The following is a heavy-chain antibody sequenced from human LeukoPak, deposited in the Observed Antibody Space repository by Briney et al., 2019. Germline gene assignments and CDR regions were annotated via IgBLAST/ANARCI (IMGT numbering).Heavy chain of an antibody. J-gene: IGHJ5*02. V-gene: IGHV4-34*01. CDR1: GGSFSGYY. D-gene: IGHD3-3*01. CDR2: INHSGST. Sequence: SETLSLTCAVYGGSFSGYYWSWIRQPPGKGLEWIGEINHSGSTNYNPSLKSRVTISVGTSKNQFSLKLSSVTAADTAVYYCARGAPYYDFWSGYYTHVVRKNWFDPWGQGTLVTVSS. CDR3: ARGAPYYDFWSGYYTHVVRKNWFDP.